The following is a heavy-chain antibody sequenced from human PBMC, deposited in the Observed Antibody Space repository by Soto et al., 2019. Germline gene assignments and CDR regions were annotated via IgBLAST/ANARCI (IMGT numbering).Heavy chain of an antibody. V-gene: IGHV1-46*01. Sequence: QVQLVQSGAEVKRPGASVKVSCKAPGDTFTSYYLNWVRQAPGQGLEWMGVIDPHGGSTKYAQKFHGRITMTKDTSRSTVYMELSSLRSDDTAIYYCARSSGGNFGIIIEGSNWFDPWGQATLVTVSS. CDR1: GDTFTSYY. J-gene: IGHJ5*02. CDR2: IDPHGGST. D-gene: IGHD3-3*01. CDR3: ARSSGGNFGIIIEGSNWFDP.